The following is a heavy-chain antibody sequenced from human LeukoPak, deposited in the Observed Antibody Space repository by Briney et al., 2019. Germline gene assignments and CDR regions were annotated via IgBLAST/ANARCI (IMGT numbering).Heavy chain of an antibody. J-gene: IGHJ4*02. CDR2: IYYSGST. Sequence: SETLSLTCTVSGGSISSYYWSWIRQPPGKGLEWIGYIYYSGSTNYNPSLKSRVTISVDTSKNQFSLKLSSVTAADTAVYYCARDMSSSSGGFDYWGQGTLVTVSS. CDR1: GGSISSYY. D-gene: IGHD6-6*01. V-gene: IGHV4-59*01. CDR3: ARDMSSSSGGFDY.